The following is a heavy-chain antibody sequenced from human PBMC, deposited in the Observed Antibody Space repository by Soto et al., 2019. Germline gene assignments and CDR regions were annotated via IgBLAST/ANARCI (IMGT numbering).Heavy chain of an antibody. J-gene: IGHJ4*02. CDR3: ARGGAYGSGSYQEVY. CDR1: GFTFSDYY. Sequence: QVHLVESGGGLVKPGGSLRLSCAASGFTFSDYYMSWVRQAPGKGLEWVSYITSSGSYMYYADSVKGRFTISRDHAKNPLPLQGNSPRAADTAVYYCARGGAYGSGSYQEVYWGQGALVTVSS. D-gene: IGHD3-10*01. CDR2: ITSSGSYM. V-gene: IGHV3-11*01.